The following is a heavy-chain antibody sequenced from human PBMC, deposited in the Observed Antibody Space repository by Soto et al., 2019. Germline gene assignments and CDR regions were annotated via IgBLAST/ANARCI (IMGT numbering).Heavy chain of an antibody. CDR2: INHSGSP. CDR3: ARGPIVVVVAATGSNYHYYGMDV. J-gene: IGHJ6*02. Sequence: QVQLQQWGAGLLKPSETLSLTCGVYGGSFSGYYGSWIRQPPGRGLEWIGEINHSGSPNYNPSLKSRGTISVDTSKHQFPLRLSSVTAADTAVYYCARGPIVVVVAATGSNYHYYGMDVWGQGTTVTVSS. CDR1: GGSFSGYY. D-gene: IGHD2-15*01. V-gene: IGHV4-34*01.